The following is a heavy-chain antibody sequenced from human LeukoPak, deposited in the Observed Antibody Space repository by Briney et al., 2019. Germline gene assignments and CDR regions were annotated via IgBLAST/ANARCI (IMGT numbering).Heavy chain of an antibody. Sequence: GGSLRLSCAASGFTFSSYSLNWVRQAPGKGLEWVSYISVSSSATYYADSVKGRFTVSRDNAKNSLYLQMNSLRAEDTAVYYCAKLPRTLYFDYWGQGTLVTVSS. D-gene: IGHD4-23*01. V-gene: IGHV3-48*04. CDR2: ISVSSSAT. CDR3: AKLPRTLYFDY. CDR1: GFTFSSYS. J-gene: IGHJ4*02.